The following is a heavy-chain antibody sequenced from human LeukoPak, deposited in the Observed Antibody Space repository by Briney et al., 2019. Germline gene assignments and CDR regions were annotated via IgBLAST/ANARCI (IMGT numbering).Heavy chain of an antibody. Sequence: PSETLSLTCTVSGGSISIISSSTYYWGWIRQAPGKGLEWIGSLYYGVNSHYNPSLKSRATLSVDTSNNKFSLKLTSVTAADAAVYFCARKLPTAAADTRGYFDNWGQGTVVTVSS. CDR1: GGSISIISSSTYY. J-gene: IGHJ4*02. CDR3: ARKLPTAAADTRGYFDN. D-gene: IGHD6-25*01. V-gene: IGHV4-39*01. CDR2: LYYGVNS.